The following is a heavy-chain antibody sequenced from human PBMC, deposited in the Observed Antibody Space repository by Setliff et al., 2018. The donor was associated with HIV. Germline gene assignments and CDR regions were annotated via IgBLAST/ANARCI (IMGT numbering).Heavy chain of an antibody. V-gene: IGHV4-34*01. CDR2: INHSGNT. CDR3: ARGALSLTMTKLLSFFVF. D-gene: IGHD3-22*01. Sequence: SETLSLTCTIYGESFTGYYWTWIRQTPGKGLEWIGEINHSGNTNYNPSLKSRPTISIDTSKKHFSLNLRSVTAADTAVYYCARGALSLTMTKLLSFFVFWGQGTLVTVS. J-gene: IGHJ4*02. CDR1: GESFTGYY.